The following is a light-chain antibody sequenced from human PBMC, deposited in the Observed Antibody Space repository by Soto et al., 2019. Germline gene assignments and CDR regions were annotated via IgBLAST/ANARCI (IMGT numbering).Light chain of an antibody. CDR1: SSDVGTYKY. Sequence: QSVLTQPASVSGSPGQSITITCTGTSSDVGTYKYVSWYQQHPGKAPKLMIYDVSNRPSGVSNRFSGSKSGNTASLTISGLQAEDEADYYCNSYTASSTLVFGTGTMVTVL. CDR3: NSYTASSTLV. J-gene: IGLJ1*01. CDR2: DVS. V-gene: IGLV2-14*03.